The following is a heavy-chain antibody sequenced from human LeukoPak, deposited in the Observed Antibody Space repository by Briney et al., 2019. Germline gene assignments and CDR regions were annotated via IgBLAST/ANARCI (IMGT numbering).Heavy chain of an antibody. D-gene: IGHD3-16*02. V-gene: IGHV3-7*01. CDR3: ARVGGRYSPLGY. J-gene: IGHJ4*02. Sequence: GGSLRLSCAASGFTFSSYWMSRVRQAPGKGLEWVANKKQDGSEKYYVDSVKGRFTISRDNDKNSLFLQMISLRAEDTAVYYCARVGGRYSPLGYWGQGTLVTVSS. CDR2: KKQDGSEK. CDR1: GFTFSSYW.